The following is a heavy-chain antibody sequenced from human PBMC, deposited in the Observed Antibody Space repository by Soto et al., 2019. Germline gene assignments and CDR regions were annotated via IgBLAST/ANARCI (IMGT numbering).Heavy chain of an antibody. D-gene: IGHD4-17*01. CDR3: ASPDRDGDYHY. CDR2: ISAYNGNT. J-gene: IGHJ4*02. CDR1: GYTFTSYG. Sequence: GASVKVSCKASGYTFTSYGISWVRQAPGQGLEWMGWISAYNGNTNYAQKLQGRVTMTRDTSTSTAYMELSSLRSEDTAVYYCASPDRDGDYHYWGQGTLVTVSS. V-gene: IGHV1-18*01.